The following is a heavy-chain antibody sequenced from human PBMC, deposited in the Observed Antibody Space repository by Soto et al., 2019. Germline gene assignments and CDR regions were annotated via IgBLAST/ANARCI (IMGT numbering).Heavy chain of an antibody. J-gene: IGHJ6*02. D-gene: IGHD6-6*01. CDR3: AKEFSSSASDDYYYYGMDV. CDR2: TYYRSKWYN. Sequence: SLTLSLTCGISGDSVSSNTAAWNWIRQSPSRGLEWLGRTYYRSKWYNDYAISVKSRVTITPDTSKNQFSLQLNSVTPDDTAVYYCAKEFSSSASDDYYYYGMDVWGQGTTVTVSS. CDR1: GDSVSSNTAA. V-gene: IGHV6-1*01.